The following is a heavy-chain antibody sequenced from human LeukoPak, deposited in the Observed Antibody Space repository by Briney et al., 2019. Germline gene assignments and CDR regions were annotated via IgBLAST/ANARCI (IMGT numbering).Heavy chain of an antibody. CDR3: ARQDGYAEYMFVY. CDR1: GYTFSSYW. Sequence: GESLKISCKGSGYTFSSYWIAWVRQMPGKGLEWMGIIYPSDSDTKYSPSFQGQVTISADRSISTAYLQWSSLKASDTAMYYCARQDGYAEYMFVYWGQGTLVTVSS. J-gene: IGHJ4*02. CDR2: IYPSDSDT. D-gene: IGHD5-24*01. V-gene: IGHV5-51*01.